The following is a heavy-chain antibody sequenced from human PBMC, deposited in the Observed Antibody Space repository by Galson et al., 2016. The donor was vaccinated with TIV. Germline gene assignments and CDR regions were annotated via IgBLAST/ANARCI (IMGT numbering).Heavy chain of an antibody. D-gene: IGHD3-10*01. CDR1: GGTFSNYA. Sequence: SVKVSCKASGGTFSNYAITWVRQAPGQGLEWMGRILPIYGTTVYAQTFQDRLTLTAERSTGTANMELSSLRSEDTAMYYCARGSPYGSSSPGFFVIWGQGTQVTVSS. CDR2: ILPIYGTT. J-gene: IGHJ3*02. V-gene: IGHV1-69*06. CDR3: ARGSPYGSSSPGFFVI.